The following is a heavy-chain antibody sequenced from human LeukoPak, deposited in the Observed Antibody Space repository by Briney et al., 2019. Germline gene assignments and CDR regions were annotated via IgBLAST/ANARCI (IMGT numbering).Heavy chain of an antibody. J-gene: IGHJ4*02. V-gene: IGHV3-23*01. CDR2: VGTGGSA. D-gene: IGHD1-26*01. CDR3: ATGVGG. CDR1: GFTFSSYA. Sequence: GGSLRLSCAASGFTFSSYAMSWVRQAPGKGLEWVSSVGTGGSAYYAGSVKGRYTVTRDNSKNTLYLQMNSLRAEDTAVYYCATGVGGRGQGTLVTVSS.